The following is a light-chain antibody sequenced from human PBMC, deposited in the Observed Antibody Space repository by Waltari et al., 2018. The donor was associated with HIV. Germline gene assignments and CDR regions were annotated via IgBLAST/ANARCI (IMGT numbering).Light chain of an antibody. CDR2: GAS. V-gene: IGKV3-15*01. CDR1: RSVGSS. Sequence: EVVMTQSPATLLESPGKTANLSCRASRSVGSSLAWYQQKPGRGPRLLIYGASSGASDVPPTFSGSGAGTDFSLSISSLRSDDVGIYYCQQYSTWPLTFGRGTTVEIK. J-gene: IGKJ1*01. CDR3: QQYSTWPLT.